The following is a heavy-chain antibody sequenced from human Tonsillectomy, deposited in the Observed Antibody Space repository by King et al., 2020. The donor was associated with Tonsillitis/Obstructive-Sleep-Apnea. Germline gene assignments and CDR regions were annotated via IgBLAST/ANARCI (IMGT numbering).Heavy chain of an antibody. CDR2: IYYSGTT. CDR3: ARGDDYDNSLDY. V-gene: IGHV4-31*03. Sequence: VQLQESGPGLVKPSHTLPLTCIVSGGSISSGGYYWSWIRQHPGKGLEWIGYIYYSGTTYYNPSLKSRITISVDTSKNQFSLKVRSVTAADTAVYYCARGDDYDNSLDYWGQGTLVTVSS. CDR1: GGSISSGGYY. D-gene: IGHD4-11*01. J-gene: IGHJ4*02.